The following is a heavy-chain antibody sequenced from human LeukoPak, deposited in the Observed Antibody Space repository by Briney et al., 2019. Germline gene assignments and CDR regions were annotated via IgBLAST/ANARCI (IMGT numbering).Heavy chain of an antibody. J-gene: IGHJ5*02. CDR3: ARGYYDSNDSNRSNWFDP. CDR2: LNTDGSST. CDR1: GFTFSSHW. D-gene: IGHD3-22*01. V-gene: IGHV3-74*01. Sequence: TGGSLRLSCAASGFTFSSHWMHWVRQAPGKGLVWVSRLNTDGSSTVYADSVKGRFTIFRDNAKNTLYLQMNSLRAEDTAVYYCARGYYDSNDSNRSNWFDPWGQGTLVTVSS.